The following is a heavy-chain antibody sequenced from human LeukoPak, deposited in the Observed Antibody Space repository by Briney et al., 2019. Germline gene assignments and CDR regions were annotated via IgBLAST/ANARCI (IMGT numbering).Heavy chain of an antibody. V-gene: IGHV3-23*01. Sequence: GGSLRLSCAASGFTFSRYAMSWVRQAPGKGLEWVSAISGSGGSTYYADSVKGRFTISRDNSKNTLYLQMNSLRPEDTAVYYCAKAFSLVGGGFDYWGQGTLVTVSS. CDR1: GFTFSRYA. D-gene: IGHD3-16*01. J-gene: IGHJ4*02. CDR3: AKAFSLVGGGFDY. CDR2: ISGSGGST.